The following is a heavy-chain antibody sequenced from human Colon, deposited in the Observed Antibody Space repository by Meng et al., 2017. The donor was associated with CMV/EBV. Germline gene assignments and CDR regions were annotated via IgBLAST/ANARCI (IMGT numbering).Heavy chain of an antibody. D-gene: IGHD2-8*01. CDR2: INPNANAN. CDR1: GFTFSNYW. CDR3: ARTFCTTTDCYYDY. V-gene: IGHV3-7*01. Sequence: GGPLRPSCAPPGFTFSNYWMIWVPQAPGEGLEWVANINPNANANYYVDSVKGRFTISRDNAKSSLFLQMASLRAEDTAVYYCARTFCTTTDCYYDYWGRGTLVTVSS. J-gene: IGHJ4*02.